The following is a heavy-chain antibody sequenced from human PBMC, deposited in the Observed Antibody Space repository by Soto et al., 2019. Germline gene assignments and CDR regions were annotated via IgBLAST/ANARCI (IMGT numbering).Heavy chain of an antibody. Sequence: HPGGSRRLSCAASGFTFSSYSMNWVRQAPGKGLEWVSYISSSSSTIYYADSVKGRFTISRDNAKNSLYLQMNSLRAEDTAVYYCARGYRGRAVAVLDYWGQGTLVTVSS. CDR2: ISSSSSTI. CDR1: GFTFSSYS. V-gene: IGHV3-48*01. D-gene: IGHD6-19*01. J-gene: IGHJ4*02. CDR3: ARGYRGRAVAVLDY.